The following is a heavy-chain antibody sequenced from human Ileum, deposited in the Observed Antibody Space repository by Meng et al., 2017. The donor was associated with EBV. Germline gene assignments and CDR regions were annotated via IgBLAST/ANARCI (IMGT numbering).Heavy chain of an antibody. V-gene: IGHV3-15*01. CDR3: TTGKQWLVP. CDR1: GFSFTNAW. J-gene: IGHJ5*02. D-gene: IGHD6-19*01. Sequence: VQLVGSGGGWVKPGGSLRLSGAASGFSFTNAWMSWVRQAPGKGLEWVGRIRNKTNGGTADYAAPVKGRFSISRDDSKNTLYLQMNSLKIEDTAMYYCTTGKQWLVPWGQGTLVTVSS. CDR2: IRNKTNGGTA.